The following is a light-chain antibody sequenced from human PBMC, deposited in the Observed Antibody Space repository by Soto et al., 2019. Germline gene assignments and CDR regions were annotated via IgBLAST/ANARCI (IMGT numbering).Light chain of an antibody. Sequence: SYELTQPPSVSVAPGQTARVTCGGNNIGSKSVHWYQQQPGQAPVLVVYDDSDRPSGITERFSGSNSGNTATLTISRVEAGDEADYYCQVWDSSSDHVVFGGGTQLTVL. CDR1: NIGSKS. CDR2: DDS. CDR3: QVWDSSSDHVV. J-gene: IGLJ3*02. V-gene: IGLV3-21*02.